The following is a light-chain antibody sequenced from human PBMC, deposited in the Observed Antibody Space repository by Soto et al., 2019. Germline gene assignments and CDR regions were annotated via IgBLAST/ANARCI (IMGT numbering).Light chain of an antibody. J-gene: IGLJ1*01. Sequence: QLVLTQSSSASASLGSSVKLTGTLSSGHGSYIIAWHQQQPGKAPRYLMKLEGSGSYNKGSGVPDRFSGSSSGADRYLTISNLQFEDEADYYCETWDSNTRVFGTGTKLTVL. V-gene: IGLV4-60*02. CDR3: ETWDSNTRV. CDR1: SGHGSYI. CDR2: LEGSGSY.